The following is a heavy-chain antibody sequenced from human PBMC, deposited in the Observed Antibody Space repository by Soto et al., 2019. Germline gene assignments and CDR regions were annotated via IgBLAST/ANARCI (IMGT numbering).Heavy chain of an antibody. J-gene: IGHJ4*02. CDR3: GGGRSGQIVVFY. CDR1: GYTFTGHY. CDR2: IGPESGAT. D-gene: IGHD5-12*01. V-gene: IGHV1-2*02. Sequence: ASVKVSCKASGYTFTGHYIHWVRQAPEQGPEWMGEIGPESGATRYAQKFQGRVTMTRDMSITTVYMELNNLSPDDTAVYYCGGGRSGQIVVFYWGQGTPVTVSS.